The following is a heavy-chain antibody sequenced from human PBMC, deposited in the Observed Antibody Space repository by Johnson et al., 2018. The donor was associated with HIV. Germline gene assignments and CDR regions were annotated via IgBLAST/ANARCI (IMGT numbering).Heavy chain of an antibody. Sequence: QVQLVESGGGVVQPRRSLSLSCAASGFTFSSYAMHWVRPAPGKGLEWVAVISYVGCNKYYADSVTGRFTISRDNSKNTLYLQMNSLRAEDTAVYYCAKDLVDTAMDDAFDIWGQGTMVTVSS. CDR3: AKDLVDTAMDDAFDI. V-gene: IGHV3-30-3*01. D-gene: IGHD5-18*01. CDR1: GFTFSSYA. CDR2: ISYVGCNK. J-gene: IGHJ3*02.